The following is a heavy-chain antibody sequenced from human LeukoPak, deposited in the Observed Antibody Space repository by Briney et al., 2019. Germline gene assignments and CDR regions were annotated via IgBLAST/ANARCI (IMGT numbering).Heavy chain of an antibody. CDR1: GGSISGYH. CDR3: ARVPRSYYYYYYMDV. CDR2: IYYGGSS. J-gene: IGHJ6*03. V-gene: IGHV4-59*01. Sequence: SSETLFLTCNVSGGSISGYHWSWIRQPPGKGLEWLGYIYYGGSSNYNPSLKSRVTISADTSKNQFSLKLSSVTAADTAVYYCARVPRSYYYYYYMDVWGKGTTVTVSS.